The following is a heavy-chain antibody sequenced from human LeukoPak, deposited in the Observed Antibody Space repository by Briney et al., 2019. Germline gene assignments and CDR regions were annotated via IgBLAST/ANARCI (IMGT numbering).Heavy chain of an antibody. Sequence: SVKVSCKASGGTFSSYAIGWVRQAPGQGLEWMGRIIPIFGTANYAQKFQGRVTITTDESTSTAYMELSSLRSEDTAVYYCARDTIVVVPAAIRENWFDPWGQGTLVTVSS. D-gene: IGHD2-2*02. J-gene: IGHJ5*02. CDR3: ARDTIVVVPAAIRENWFDP. V-gene: IGHV1-69*05. CDR1: GGTFSSYA. CDR2: IIPIFGTA.